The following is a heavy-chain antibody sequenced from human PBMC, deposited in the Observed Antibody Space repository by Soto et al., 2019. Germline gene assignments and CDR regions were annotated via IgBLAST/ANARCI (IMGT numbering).Heavy chain of an antibody. D-gene: IGHD3-3*01. CDR2: ISSSSSYI. V-gene: IGHV3-21*01. CDR3: ARAPLGDYDFWSGYLAFYYYGMDV. Sequence: PGGSLRLSCAASGFTFSGYSMNWVRQAPGKGLEWVSSISSSSSYIYYADSVKGRFTISRDNAKNSLYLQMNSLRAEDTAVYYCARAPLGDYDFWSGYLAFYYYGMDVWGQGTTVTVSS. J-gene: IGHJ6*02. CDR1: GFTFSGYS.